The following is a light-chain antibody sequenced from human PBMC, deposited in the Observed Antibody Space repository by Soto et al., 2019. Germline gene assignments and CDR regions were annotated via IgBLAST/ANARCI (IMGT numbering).Light chain of an antibody. CDR3: HQYTKWPPRYT. J-gene: IGKJ2*01. CDR1: QSVSRD. V-gene: IGKV3-15*01. CDR2: GAS. Sequence: EIVMTQSPATLSVSPGERVTLSCRASQSVSRDLAWYQQTPGQAPRLLIYGASTRATGIPARFSGSGSGTEFTLTISSLQSEDFAVYHCHQYTKWPPRYTFGQGTKLEIK.